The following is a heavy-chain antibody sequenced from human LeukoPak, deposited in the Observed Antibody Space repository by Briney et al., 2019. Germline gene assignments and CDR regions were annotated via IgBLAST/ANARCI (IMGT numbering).Heavy chain of an antibody. Sequence: GGSLRLSCTVSGFNFGDFAMSWVRQAPGKGLEWLGFIRSTIYGGTTDYAASVKGRFTISRDDSKSIAYLQMNSLKTEDTAMYYCTRDYPASFDVWGQGTLVTVSS. CDR1: GFNFGDFA. CDR3: TRDYPASFDV. CDR2: IRSTIYGGTT. V-gene: IGHV3-49*04. J-gene: IGHJ3*01.